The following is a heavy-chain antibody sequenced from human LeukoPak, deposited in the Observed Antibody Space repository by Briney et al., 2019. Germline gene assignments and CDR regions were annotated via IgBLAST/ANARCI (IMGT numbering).Heavy chain of an antibody. D-gene: IGHD2-15*01. CDR3: ARDNKPGYCSGGSCYNNWFDP. J-gene: IGHJ5*02. CDR1: GGSISSYY. CDR2: IYTSGST. V-gene: IGHV4-4*07. Sequence: PSETLSLTCTASGGSISSYYWSWIRQPAGKGLEWIGRIYTSGSTNYNPSLKSQVTMSVDTSKNQFSLKLSSVTAADTAVYYCARDNKPGYCSGGSCYNNWFDPWGQGTLVTVSS.